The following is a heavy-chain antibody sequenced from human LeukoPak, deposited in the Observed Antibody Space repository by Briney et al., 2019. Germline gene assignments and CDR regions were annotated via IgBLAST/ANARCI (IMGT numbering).Heavy chain of an antibody. CDR2: FDPEDGET. CDR1: GYTLTELS. D-gene: IGHD3-16*02. Sequence: SVQVSRQVSGYTLTELSLHWVRQAPARGLAWMGGFDPEDGETIYAQKSQGRVTITEDIATDTAYTELSSLRSEYTAVYLCASDLRDYVWGSYRRFDYWGQGTLVTVSS. V-gene: IGHV1-24*01. J-gene: IGHJ4*02. CDR3: ASDLRDYVWGSYRRFDY.